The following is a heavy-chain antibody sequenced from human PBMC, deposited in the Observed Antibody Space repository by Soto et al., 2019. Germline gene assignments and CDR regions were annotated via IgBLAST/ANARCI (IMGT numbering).Heavy chain of an antibody. V-gene: IGHV2-5*02. CDR3: AHRLGGFTWNDGYLDY. D-gene: IGHD1-1*01. CDR1: GFSLTTRPMG. CDR2: IYWDDDK. Sequence: QITLKESGPTVVEPTETLTLTCSFSGFSLTTRPMGVAWIRQPPGKALEWLAVIYWDDDKRYNPSLRSRLTIPKDTSKKHVVLTRTYMEPPDTATYYCAHRLGGFTWNDGYLDYWGQGTRVTVSS. J-gene: IGHJ4*02.